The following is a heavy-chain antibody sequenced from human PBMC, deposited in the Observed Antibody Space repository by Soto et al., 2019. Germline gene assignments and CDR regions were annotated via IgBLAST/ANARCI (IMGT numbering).Heavy chain of an antibody. V-gene: IGHV4-59*01. CDR2: VYSSGSS. J-gene: IGHJ4*02. D-gene: IGHD2-15*01. CDR3: ARGWSAFDY. Sequence: PSETLSLTCTVSGVSITSYKWSWIRQSPGKGLEWIAYVYSSGSSSYNPSLKSRVTISVDTSKNQYSLKVNSATAADTAVYYCARGWSAFDYWGQEILVT. CDR1: GVSITSYK.